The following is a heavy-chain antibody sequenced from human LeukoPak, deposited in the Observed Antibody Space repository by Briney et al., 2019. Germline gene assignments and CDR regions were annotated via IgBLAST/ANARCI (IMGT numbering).Heavy chain of an antibody. V-gene: IGHV3-21*01. CDR1: GFTFSSYS. CDR2: ISSSSSYI. D-gene: IGHD3-10*01. J-gene: IGHJ4*02. Sequence: GGSLRLSCAASGFTFSSYSMNWVRQGPGKGLEWVSSISSSSSYIYYADSVKGRFTISRDNAKNSLYLQMNSLRAEDTAVYYCARDRVTMVRGVIIPNDYWGQGTLVTVSS. CDR3: ARDRVTMVRGVIIPNDY.